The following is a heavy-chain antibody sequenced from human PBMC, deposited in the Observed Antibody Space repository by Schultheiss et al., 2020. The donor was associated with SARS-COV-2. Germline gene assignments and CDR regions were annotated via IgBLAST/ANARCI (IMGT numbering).Heavy chain of an antibody. CDR2: INTDGTYT. CDR1: GFTFSSYS. CDR3: ARPLTGGQFKSHTWFDP. V-gene: IGHV3-74*01. J-gene: IGHJ5*02. D-gene: IGHD1-26*01. Sequence: GGSLRLSCAASGFTFSSYSMNWVRQAPGKGLEWVAHINTDGTYTRFADSVKGRFTISRDNARNTVYLQMHSLRAEDTAIYYCARPLTGGQFKSHTWFDPWGQGTLVTVSS.